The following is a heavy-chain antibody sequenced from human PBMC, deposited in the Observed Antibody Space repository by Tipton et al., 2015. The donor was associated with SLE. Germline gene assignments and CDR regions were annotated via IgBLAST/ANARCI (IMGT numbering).Heavy chain of an antibody. Sequence: SLRLSCAASGFTFSSYAMSWVRQAPGKGLEWVSYISSSSSTIYYADSVKGRFTISRDNAKNSLYLQMNSLRDEDTAVYYCARDRGIAAAGVDAFDIWGQGTMVTVSS. J-gene: IGHJ3*02. V-gene: IGHV3-48*02. CDR3: ARDRGIAAAGVDAFDI. CDR2: ISSSSSTI. D-gene: IGHD6-13*01. CDR1: GFTFSSYA.